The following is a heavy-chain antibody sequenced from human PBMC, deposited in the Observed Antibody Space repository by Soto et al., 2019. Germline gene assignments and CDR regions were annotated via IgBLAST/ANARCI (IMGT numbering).Heavy chain of an antibody. CDR2: IYYGGST. Sequence: PSDTLALTCTVSGDSISSGDSYWIWIRQPPGKGLEWMGYIYYGGSTYYNPSLHSRVSISIEPSKNQFSLRLSSVTVADTAVYSCASAGTIIVVAASVFAFDIWGQETMVTVSS. CDR1: GDSISSGDSY. CDR3: ASAGTIIVVAASVFAFDI. V-gene: IGHV4-30-4*02. D-gene: IGHD3-22*01. J-gene: IGHJ3*02.